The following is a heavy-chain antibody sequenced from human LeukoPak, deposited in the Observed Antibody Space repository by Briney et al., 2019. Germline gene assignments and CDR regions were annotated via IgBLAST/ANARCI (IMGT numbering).Heavy chain of an antibody. CDR2: IRYDGSNK. J-gene: IGHJ4*02. D-gene: IGHD2-15*01. CDR3: AKDQEEYCSGGSCYSIDC. V-gene: IGHV3-30*02. CDR1: GFTFSSYG. Sequence: GGSLRLSCAASGFTFSSYGMHWVRQAPGKGLEWVAFIRYDGSNKYYADSVKGRFTISRDNSKSTLYLQMNSLRAEDTAVYYCAKDQEEYCSGGSCYSIDCWGQGTLVTVSS.